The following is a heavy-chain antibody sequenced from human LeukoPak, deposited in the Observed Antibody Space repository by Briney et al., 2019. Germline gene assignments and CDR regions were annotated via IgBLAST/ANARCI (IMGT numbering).Heavy chain of an antibody. CDR2: SFHTRST. V-gene: IGHV4-31*03. Sequence: SQTLSLTCTVSGGSITTGGYYWSWIRQHPGKGLEWVGYSFHTRSTYYNPSLKSRVTVSVDTSKNQFSLRVTSVTAADTAVYYCAKRGSGSHTWFDSWGPGSLVTVSS. D-gene: IGHD6-13*01. CDR3: AKRGSGSHTWFDS. J-gene: IGHJ5*01. CDR1: GGSITTGGYY.